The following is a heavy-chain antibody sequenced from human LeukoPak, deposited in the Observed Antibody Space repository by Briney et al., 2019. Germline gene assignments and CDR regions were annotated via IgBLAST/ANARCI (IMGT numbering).Heavy chain of an antibody. J-gene: IGHJ4*02. CDR2: IYTSGST. V-gene: IGHV4-4*07. D-gene: IGHD3-22*01. CDR1: GGSISIYY. CDR3: ARTAYDSSDFYRFDY. Sequence: SETLSLTCTVSGGSISIYYWNWIRQPAGKGLEWIGRIYTSGSTNYNPSLKSRVTMSVDTSKNQFSLKLSSVTAADTAAYYCARTAYDSSDFYRFDYWGQGTLVTVSS.